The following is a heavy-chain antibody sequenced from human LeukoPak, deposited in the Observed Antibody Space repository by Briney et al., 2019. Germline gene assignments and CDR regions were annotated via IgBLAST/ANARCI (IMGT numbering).Heavy chain of an antibody. CDR1: GFTFSSYA. V-gene: IGHV3-23*01. CDR2: ISGSGGCT. CDR3: AKLYSSGWYDYFDY. J-gene: IGHJ4*02. D-gene: IGHD6-19*01. Sequence: GGSLRLSCAASGFTFSSYAMSWVRQALGKGLEWVSAISGSGGCTYYADSVKGRFTISRDNSKNTLYLQMNSLRAEDTAVYYCAKLYSSGWYDYFDYWGQGTLVTVSS.